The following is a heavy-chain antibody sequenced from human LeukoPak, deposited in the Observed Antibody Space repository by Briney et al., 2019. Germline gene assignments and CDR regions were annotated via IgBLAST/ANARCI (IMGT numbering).Heavy chain of an antibody. J-gene: IGHJ4*02. V-gene: IGHV1-69*13. CDR1: GGTFSSYA. Sequence: SVKVSCKASGGTFSSYAISWVRQAPGQGLEWMGGIIPIFGTANYAQKFQGRVTITADESTSTAYMELSSLRSEDTAVYYCARDLGYYDSSGYYLYYFDYWGQGTLVTVSS. D-gene: IGHD3-22*01. CDR3: ARDLGYYDSSGYYLYYFDY. CDR2: IIPIFGTA.